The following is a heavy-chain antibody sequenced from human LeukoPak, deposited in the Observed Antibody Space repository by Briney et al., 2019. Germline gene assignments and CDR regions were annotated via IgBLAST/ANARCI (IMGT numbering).Heavy chain of an antibody. Sequence: GGSLRLSCAASGFTFSSYWMSWVRQAPGKGLEWVANIKQDGSEKYYVDSVKGRFTISRDNAKNSLYLQMNSLRAEDTAVYYCARSQGVPAAISVWFDPWGQGTLVTASS. CDR3: ARSQGVPAAISVWFDP. CDR2: IKQDGSEK. J-gene: IGHJ5*02. V-gene: IGHV3-7*01. D-gene: IGHD2-2*01. CDR1: GFTFSSYW.